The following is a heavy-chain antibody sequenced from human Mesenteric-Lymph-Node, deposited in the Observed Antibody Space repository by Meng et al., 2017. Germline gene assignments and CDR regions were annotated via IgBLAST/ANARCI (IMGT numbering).Heavy chain of an antibody. CDR2: VYYTGST. D-gene: IGHD2-21*01. CDR1: GGSIRSRS. J-gene: IGHJ5*02. Sequence: GSLRLSCSVSGGSIRSRSWGWIRQSPGKGLEWIGIVYYTGSTHYNPALTNRVTMSVDTSKNQFSLKLRSVTAADTAVYYCARDHCGGCQTNWFDTWGQGTRVTVSS. CDR3: ARDHCGGCQTNWFDT. V-gene: IGHV4-39*07.